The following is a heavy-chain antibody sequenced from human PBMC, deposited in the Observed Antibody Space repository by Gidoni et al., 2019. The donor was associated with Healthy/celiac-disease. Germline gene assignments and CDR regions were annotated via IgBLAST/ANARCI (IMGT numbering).Heavy chain of an antibody. CDR2: ILPILGIA. D-gene: IGHD5-18*01. V-gene: IGHV1-69*02. CDR3: ARVGNGAMVTDPSLVDYYYYGMDV. Sequence: QVHLVPSGAEVKKLGSSVKLSCQASGGPFSSYTTGCVRHAPGQGLEWMGRILPILGIANYAQKFQGRVTITADKSTSTAYMELSSLRSEDTAVYYCARVGNGAMVTDPSLVDYYYYGMDVWGQGTTVTVSS. CDR1: GGPFSSYT. J-gene: IGHJ6*02.